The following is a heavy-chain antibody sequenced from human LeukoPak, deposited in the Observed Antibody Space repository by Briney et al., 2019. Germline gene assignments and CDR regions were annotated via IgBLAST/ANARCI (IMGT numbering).Heavy chain of an antibody. D-gene: IGHD6-13*01. CDR3: ARGIAAAGIDY. Sequence: GASVKVSCKASGYTFTNYGITWVRQAPGQGLEWMGWISAYNGNANYAQKLQGRVTMTTDTSTNTAYMDLRSLRSDDTALYYCARGIAAAGIDYWGQGILVTVSS. CDR2: ISAYNGNA. V-gene: IGHV1-18*01. J-gene: IGHJ4*02. CDR1: GYTFTNYG.